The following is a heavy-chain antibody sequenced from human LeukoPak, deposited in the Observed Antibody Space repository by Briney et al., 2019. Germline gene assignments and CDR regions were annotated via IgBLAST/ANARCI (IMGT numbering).Heavy chain of an antibody. CDR3: ASGDYDSSGYPSYYYYGMDV. D-gene: IGHD3-22*01. V-gene: IGHV1-2*02. CDR2: INPNSGGT. CDR1: GYTFTGYY. Sequence: ASVNVSCKASGYTFTGYYMHWVRQAPGQGLEWMGWINPNSGGTNYAQKFQGRVTMTGDTSISTAYMELSRLRSDDTAVYYCASGDYDSSGYPSYYYYGMDVWGQGTTVTVSS. J-gene: IGHJ6*02.